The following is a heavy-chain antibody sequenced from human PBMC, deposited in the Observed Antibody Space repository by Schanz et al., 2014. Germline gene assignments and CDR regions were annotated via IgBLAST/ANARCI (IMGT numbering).Heavy chain of an antibody. D-gene: IGHD2-15*01. CDR1: GGTFSSYT. V-gene: IGHV1-69*02. CDR3: ATCSGGTCHAKPVLDN. CDR2: IIPILGVT. Sequence: QVQLVQSGAEVKKPGSSVKVSCKASGGTFSSYTINWVRQAPGQGLEWMGRIIPILGVTNYAQKVEDRVTITADTSTSTAYMELSSLRSEDTAVYYCATCSGGTCHAKPVLDNWGQGTLVTVSS. J-gene: IGHJ4*02.